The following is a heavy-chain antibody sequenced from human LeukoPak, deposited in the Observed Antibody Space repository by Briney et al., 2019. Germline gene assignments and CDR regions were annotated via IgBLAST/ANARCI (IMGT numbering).Heavy chain of an antibody. V-gene: IGHV1-69*13. CDR1: GYTFTGYY. Sequence: SVKVSCKASGYTFTGYYMHWVRQAPGQGLEWMGGIIPIFGTANYAQKFQGRVTITADESTSTAYMELSSLRSEDTAVYYCARGPTVTPWELLRSGEYFQHWGQGTLVTVSS. CDR3: ARGPTVTPWELLRSGEYFQH. J-gene: IGHJ1*01. CDR2: IIPIFGTA. D-gene: IGHD1-26*01.